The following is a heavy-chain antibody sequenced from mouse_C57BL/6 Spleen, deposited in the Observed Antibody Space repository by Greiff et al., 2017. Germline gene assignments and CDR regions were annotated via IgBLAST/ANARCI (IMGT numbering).Heavy chain of an antibody. CDR1: GYTFTSYW. V-gene: IGHV1-64*01. Sequence: VQLQQSGAELVKPGASVKLSCKASGYTFTSYWMHWVKQRPGQGLEWIGMIHPNSGSTNYNEKFKSKATQTVDKSSSTAYMQLSSLTSEDSAVYYCARSQGPVPLFDYWGQGTTLTVSS. CDR2: IHPNSGST. CDR3: ARSQGPVPLFDY. J-gene: IGHJ2*01.